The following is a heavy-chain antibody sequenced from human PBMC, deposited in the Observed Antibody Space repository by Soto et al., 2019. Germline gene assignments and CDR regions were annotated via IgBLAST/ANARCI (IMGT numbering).Heavy chain of an antibody. J-gene: IGHJ6*02. CDR3: AREDYYDSSGYLPVRYYFGMDV. V-gene: IGHV1-18*01. Sequence: GAAVKVSCKASGYTFTNSGISWVRQAPGQGLEWMGWIGAYNGHTKYAQKLQGRVTMTTDTSTSTAYKELRSLKSDDTAVYYCAREDYYDSSGYLPVRYYFGMDVWGQGTTVTVYS. CDR2: IGAYNGHT. D-gene: IGHD3-22*01. CDR1: GYTFTNSG.